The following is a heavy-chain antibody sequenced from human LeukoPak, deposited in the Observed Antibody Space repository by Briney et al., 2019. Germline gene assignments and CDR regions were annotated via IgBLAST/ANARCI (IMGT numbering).Heavy chain of an antibody. CDR1: GGSISSYY. CDR2: IYYSGST. V-gene: IGHV4-59*01. CDR3: VRGPARPYFDY. Sequence: PSETLSLTCTVSGGSISSYYWSWVRQPPGEGLEWIGYIYYSGSTNYNPSLKSRVTMSVDTSKNQFSLKLSSVTAADTAVYYCVRGPARPYFDYWGQGTLVTVSS. J-gene: IGHJ4*02. D-gene: IGHD2-2*01.